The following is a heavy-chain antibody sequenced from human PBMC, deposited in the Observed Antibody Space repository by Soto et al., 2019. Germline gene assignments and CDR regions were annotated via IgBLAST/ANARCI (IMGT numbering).Heavy chain of an antibody. CDR2: ISPIFGTA. V-gene: IGHV1-69*12. J-gene: IGHJ4*02. Sequence: QVQLVQSGAEVKKPGSSVKVSCKASGGTFSSYAIGWVRQAPGQGLEWMGGISPIFGTANYAQKFQGRVTITADESTSTAYMELSSLRSEDTAVYYCARDRGDGYPRGLDYWGQGTLVTVSS. D-gene: IGHD3-10*01. CDR3: ARDRGDGYPRGLDY. CDR1: GGTFSSYA.